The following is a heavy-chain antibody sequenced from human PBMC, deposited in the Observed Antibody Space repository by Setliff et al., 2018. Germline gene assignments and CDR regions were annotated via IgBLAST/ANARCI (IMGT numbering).Heavy chain of an antibody. CDR2: IYHNGNT. J-gene: IGHJ6*02. CDR1: GGSISPYF. CDR3: ARDRTAYSYGLDV. V-gene: IGHV4-59*01. Sequence: SETLSLTCTVSGGSISPYFWSWIRQPPGKGLEWIGYIYHNGNTNFNPSLKSRVNMSVDTSKNQIALNLKSVTAADTAVYYCARDRTAYSYGLDVWGQGTTVTVSS. D-gene: IGHD5-18*01.